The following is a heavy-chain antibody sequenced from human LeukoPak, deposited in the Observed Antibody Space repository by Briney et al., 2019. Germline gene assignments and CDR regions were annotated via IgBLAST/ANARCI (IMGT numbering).Heavy chain of an antibody. V-gene: IGHV1-69*06. D-gene: IGHD6-13*01. CDR1: GGTFSSYA. CDR2: IIPIFGTA. J-gene: IGHJ4*02. CDR3: ARSQSPGIAAAGSTFDY. Sequence: GASVKVSCKASGGTFSSYAISWVRQAPGQGLEWMGGIIPIFGTANYAQKFQGRVTITADKSTSTAYMELSSLRSEDTAVYYCARSQSPGIAAAGSTFDYWGQGTLVTVSS.